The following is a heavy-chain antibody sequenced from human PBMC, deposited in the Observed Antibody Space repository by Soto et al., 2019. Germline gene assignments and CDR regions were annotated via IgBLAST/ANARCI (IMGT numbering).Heavy chain of an antibody. Sequence: LSLTCAASGFTFSDYYMSWIRQAPGKGLEWVSYISSSGSTIYYADSVKGRFTISRDNAKNTLYLQMNSLRAEDTVVYYCARGGYSGYDFYYYYYMDVWGKGTTVTVSS. V-gene: IGHV3-11*01. CDR1: GFTFSDYY. CDR3: ARGGYSGYDFYYYYYMDV. J-gene: IGHJ6*03. CDR2: ISSSGSTI. D-gene: IGHD5-12*01.